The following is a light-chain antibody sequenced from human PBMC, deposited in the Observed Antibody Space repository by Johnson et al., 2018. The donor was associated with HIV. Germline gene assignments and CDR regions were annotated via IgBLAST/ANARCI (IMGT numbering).Light chain of an antibody. CDR2: DNN. Sequence: QSVLTQPPSVSAAPGQKVTISCSGSSSNIGNSYVSWYQQLPGTAPKLLIYDNNQRPSGVPDRFSGSKSGTSASLAIRGLQSEDEADYYCAAWDDSLNAYVFGTGTKVTVL. CDR3: AAWDDSLNAYV. J-gene: IGLJ1*01. V-gene: IGLV1-51*01. CDR1: SSNIGNSY.